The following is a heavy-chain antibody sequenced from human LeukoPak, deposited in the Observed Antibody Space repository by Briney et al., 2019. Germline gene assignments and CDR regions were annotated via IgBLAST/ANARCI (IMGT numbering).Heavy chain of an antibody. CDR3: ARRSDYYDILNL. D-gene: IGHD3-22*01. J-gene: IGHJ3*01. V-gene: IGHV4-59*01. CDR1: GGSISNYY. Sequence: SETLSLTCTVSGGSISNYYWTWIRQPPGKGLEWIGYIYYTGSTNYNPSLKSRVTISVDTSKNQFSLKLSSVTAADTAVYYCARRSDYYDILNLWGQETMVTVSS. CDR2: IYYTGST.